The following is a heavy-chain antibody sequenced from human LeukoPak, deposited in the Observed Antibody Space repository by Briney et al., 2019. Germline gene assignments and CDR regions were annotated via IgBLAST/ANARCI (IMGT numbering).Heavy chain of an antibody. Sequence: PSETLSLTCTVSGGSISSYYWSWIRQPPGKGLEWIGYIYYSGSTNYNPSLKSRVTISVDTSKNQFSLKLSSVTAADTAVYYCARGGVGSGWPYYFDYWGQGTLVTVSS. D-gene: IGHD6-19*01. CDR1: GGSISSYY. V-gene: IGHV4-59*01. CDR3: ARGGVGSGWPYYFDY. CDR2: IYYSGST. J-gene: IGHJ4*02.